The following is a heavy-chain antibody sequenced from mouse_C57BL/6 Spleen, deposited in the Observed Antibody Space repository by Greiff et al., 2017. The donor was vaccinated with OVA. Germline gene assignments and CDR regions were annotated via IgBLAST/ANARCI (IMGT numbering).Heavy chain of an antibody. J-gene: IGHJ3*01. CDR2: IDPNSGGT. CDR3: ASTITTLPAWFDY. Sequence: VQLQQPGAELVKPGASVKLSCKASGYTFTSYWMHWVKQRPGRGLEWIGRIDPNSGGTKYNEKFKSKATMTVDKSSSTAYMQLSSLTSEDSAVYYCASTITTLPAWFDYWGQGTLVTVSS. D-gene: IGHD1-1*01. CDR1: GYTFTSYW. V-gene: IGHV1-72*01.